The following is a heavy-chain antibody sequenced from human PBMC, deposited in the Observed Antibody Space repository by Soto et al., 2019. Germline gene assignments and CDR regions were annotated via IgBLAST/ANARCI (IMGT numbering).Heavy chain of an antibody. J-gene: IGHJ4*02. CDR3: ARTEAAAGDFDF. Sequence: PSETLSLTCAVSGDSISAANWWSWIRQPPGQGLVWIGEVSHDGRTTYNPSLRSRVTISMDKSKNHFSLNLSSVTAADTAVYFCARTEAAAGDFDFWGRGTLVTVSS. D-gene: IGHD6-13*01. CDR2: VSHDGRT. CDR1: GDSISAANW. V-gene: IGHV4-4*02.